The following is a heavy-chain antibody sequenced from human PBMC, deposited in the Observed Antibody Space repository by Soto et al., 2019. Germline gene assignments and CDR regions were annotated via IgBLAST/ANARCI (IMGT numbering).Heavy chain of an antibody. Sequence: SETLSLTCTVSGGSISSYYWSWIRQPAGKGLEWIGRIYTSGSTNYNPSLQSRVTMSVDTSKNQFSLKLSSVTAADTAVYYCARDQILRYFDWLFRDDAFDIWGQGTMVTVSS. V-gene: IGHV4-4*07. CDR3: ARDQILRYFDWLFRDDAFDI. J-gene: IGHJ3*02. CDR2: IYTSGST. D-gene: IGHD3-9*01. CDR1: GGSISSYY.